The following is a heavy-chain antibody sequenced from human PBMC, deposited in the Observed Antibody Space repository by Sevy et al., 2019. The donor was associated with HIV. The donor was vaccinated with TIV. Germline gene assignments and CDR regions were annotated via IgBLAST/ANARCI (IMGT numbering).Heavy chain of an antibody. CDR2: IYHSGST. Sequence: SETLSLTCAVSGYSISSGYYWGWIRQPPGKGLEWIGSIYHSGSTYYSPCLKSRVTISVDTSKNQFSLKLSSVTAADTAVYYCARDIVVVPAAILRTQNWFDPWGHGTLVTVSS. CDR1: GYSISSGYY. CDR3: ARDIVVVPAAILRTQNWFDP. J-gene: IGHJ5*02. V-gene: IGHV4-38-2*02. D-gene: IGHD2-2*01.